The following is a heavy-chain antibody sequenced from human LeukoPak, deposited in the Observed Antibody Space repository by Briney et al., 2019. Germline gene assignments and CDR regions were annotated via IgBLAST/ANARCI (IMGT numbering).Heavy chain of an antibody. J-gene: IGHJ4*02. CDR3: ARWRTARTGFDY. CDR2: IYYSGSP. CDR1: GGSISSNSYY. Sequence: PSETLSLTCTVSGGSISSNSYYWGWIRQPPGKGLEWIGSIYYSGSPYYNPSLKSRVTISVDTSKNQFSLKVISVTAADTAVYYCARWRTARTGFDYWGQGTRVTVSS. V-gene: IGHV4-39*01. D-gene: IGHD3/OR15-3a*01.